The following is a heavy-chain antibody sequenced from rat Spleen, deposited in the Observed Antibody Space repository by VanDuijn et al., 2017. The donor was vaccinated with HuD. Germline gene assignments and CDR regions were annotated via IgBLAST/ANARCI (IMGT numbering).Heavy chain of an antibody. J-gene: IGHJ2*01. CDR2: INTGSGGT. V-gene: IGHV1-57*01. CDR3: ARGGVAAIHY. Sequence: QVQLQQSGAELAKPGSSVKISCKASGYTFTSYDISWIKQTTGQGLEYIGYINTGSGGTYYNEKFKGKATLTVDKSSSTAFMQLSSLTPEDTAVYYCARGGVAAIHYWGQGVMVTVSS. D-gene: IGHD1-2*01. CDR1: GYTFTSYD.